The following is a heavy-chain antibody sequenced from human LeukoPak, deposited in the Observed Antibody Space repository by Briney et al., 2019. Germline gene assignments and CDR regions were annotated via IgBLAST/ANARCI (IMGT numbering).Heavy chain of an antibody. J-gene: IGHJ4*02. CDR2: IYYSGST. CDR1: GGSISSYY. Sequence: SETLSLTCTVSGGSISSYYWSWIRQPPGKGLEWIGYIYYSGSTNYNPSLKGRVTISVDTSKNQFSLKLSSVTAADTAVYYCARHAKYSSSFSYFDYWGQGTLVTVSS. V-gene: IGHV4-59*08. D-gene: IGHD6-6*01. CDR3: ARHAKYSSSFSYFDY.